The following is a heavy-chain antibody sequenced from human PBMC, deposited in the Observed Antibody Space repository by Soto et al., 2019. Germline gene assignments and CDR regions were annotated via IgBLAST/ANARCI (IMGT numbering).Heavy chain of an antibody. V-gene: IGHV4-59*01. Sequence: PSETLSLTCTVSGGSISSYYWSWIRQPPGKGLEWIGYIYYSGSTNYNPSLKSRVTISVDTSKNQFSLKLSSVTAADTAAYYCARVIPPYYYDSSGYLGWYFDLWGRGTLVTVSS. D-gene: IGHD3-22*01. CDR2: IYYSGST. J-gene: IGHJ2*01. CDR1: GGSISSYY. CDR3: ARVIPPYYYDSSGYLGWYFDL.